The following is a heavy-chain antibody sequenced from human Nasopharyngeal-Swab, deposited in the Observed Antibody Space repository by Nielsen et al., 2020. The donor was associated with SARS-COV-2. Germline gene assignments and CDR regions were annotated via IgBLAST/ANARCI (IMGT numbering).Heavy chain of an antibody. D-gene: IGHD3-3*01. V-gene: IGHV3-48*03. J-gene: IGHJ4*02. CDR2: ISSSGSTI. Sequence: GGSLRLSCAASGFTFSSCEMNWVRQAPGKGLEWVSYISSSGSTIYYADSVKGRFTISRDNAKNSLYLQMNSLRAEDTAVYYCARASFTIFGVVSPFDYWGQGTLVTVSS. CDR1: GFTFSSCE. CDR3: ARASFTIFGVVSPFDY.